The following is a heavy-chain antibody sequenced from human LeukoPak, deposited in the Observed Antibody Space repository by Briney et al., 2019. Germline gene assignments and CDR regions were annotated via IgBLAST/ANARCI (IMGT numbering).Heavy chain of an antibody. CDR2: IVVGSGNT. J-gene: IGHJ5*02. Sequence: ASVKVSCKASGFTFTNSAMQWVRQARGQRLEWIGWIVVGSGNTNYAQKFQERVTITRDMSTSTAYMELSSLRSEDTAVYYCAAWSDSGFGGLSGWFDTWGQGTLVTVSS. V-gene: IGHV1-58*02. CDR1: GFTFTNSA. CDR3: AAWSDSGFGGLSGWFDT. D-gene: IGHD3-10*01.